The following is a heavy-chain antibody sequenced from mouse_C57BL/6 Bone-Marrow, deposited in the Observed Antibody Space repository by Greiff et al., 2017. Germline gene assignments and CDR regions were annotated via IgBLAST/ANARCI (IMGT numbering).Heavy chain of an antibody. V-gene: IGHV1-69*01. CDR1: GYTFTSYW. D-gene: IGHD1-1*01. CDR3: ARSGHYYGSSYGYFDV. Sequence: VQLQQPGAELVMPGASVKLSCKASGYTFTSYWMHWVKQRPGQGLEWIGEIDPSDSYTNYNQKFKGKSTLTVDKSSSTAYMQLSSLTSADSAVYYCARSGHYYGSSYGYFDVWGTGTTVTVSS. J-gene: IGHJ1*03. CDR2: IDPSDSYT.